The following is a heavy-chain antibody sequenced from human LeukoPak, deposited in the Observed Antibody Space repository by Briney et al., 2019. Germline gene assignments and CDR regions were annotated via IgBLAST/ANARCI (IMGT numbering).Heavy chain of an antibody. CDR1: GFPFRDYA. D-gene: IGHD6-6*01. V-gene: IGHV3-49*04. Sequence: GGSLRLSCTANGFPFRDYAVSWVRQAPGKGLEWVGFIRSKEYGGTTEYAAPVKGKFTISRDDSKTIAYLQMNSLKAEDTAVYFCTRNLADRPGFDAWGQGTLVTVSS. CDR3: TRNLADRPGFDA. J-gene: IGHJ4*02. CDR2: IRSKEYGGTT.